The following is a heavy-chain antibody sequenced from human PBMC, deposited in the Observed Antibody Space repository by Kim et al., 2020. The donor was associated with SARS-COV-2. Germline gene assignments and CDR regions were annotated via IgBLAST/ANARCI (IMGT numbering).Heavy chain of an antibody. J-gene: IGHJ6*02. Sequence: GESLKISCKGSGYSFTSYWISWVRQMPGKGLEWMGRIDPSDSYTNYSPSFQGHVTISADKSISTAYLQWSSLKASDTAMYYCARRGEGIQLWPLSYYYYGMDVWGQGTTVTVSS. V-gene: IGHV5-10-1*01. CDR2: IDPSDSYT. CDR1: GYSFTSYW. D-gene: IGHD5-18*01. CDR3: ARRGEGIQLWPLSYYYYGMDV.